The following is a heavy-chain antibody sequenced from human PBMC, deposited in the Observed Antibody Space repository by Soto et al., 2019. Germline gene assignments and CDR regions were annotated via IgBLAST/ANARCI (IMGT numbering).Heavy chain of an antibody. CDR2: IYYSGST. V-gene: IGHV4-31*03. J-gene: IGHJ6*02. CDR3: ARARMVRGIIYYYGMDG. D-gene: IGHD3-10*01. CDR1: GGSISSDGNY. Sequence: QVQLQESGPGLVKSSQTLSRTCTVSGGSISSDGNYWSWIRQHPGKGLEWIGYIYYSGSTYYNPSLKSRVTISVDTSKNQFSLKLNSVTAADTAVYYCARARMVRGIIYYYGMDGWGQGTTVTVSS.